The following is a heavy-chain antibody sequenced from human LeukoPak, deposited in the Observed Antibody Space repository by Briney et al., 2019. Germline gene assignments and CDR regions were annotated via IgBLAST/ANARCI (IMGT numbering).Heavy chain of an antibody. J-gene: IGHJ3*02. CDR2: ISSSGNAM. V-gene: IGHV3-48*03. Sequence: TGGSLRLSCAASGFTFSSYEMTWVRQAPGKGLEWVSYISSSGNAMYYADSVKGRFTISRDNAKNSLYLQMNSLRAEDTAVYYCARESGFRGDAFDIWGQGTMVTVSS. D-gene: IGHD3-10*01. CDR1: GFTFSSYE. CDR3: ARESGFRGDAFDI.